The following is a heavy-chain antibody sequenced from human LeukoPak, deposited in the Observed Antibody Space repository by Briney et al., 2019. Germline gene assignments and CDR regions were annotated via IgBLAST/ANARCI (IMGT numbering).Heavy chain of an antibody. D-gene: IGHD3-10*01. CDR1: GFTFNTYW. CDR2: IKQDGSEK. Sequence: GGSLRLSCSASGFTFNTYWMSWVRQAPGKGLEWVANIKQDGSEKYYLDSVKGRFTISRDNAKNSLYLQMNSLRAEDTAVYYCARLLVYGSGAEAFDYWGQGALVTVSS. V-gene: IGHV3-7*01. J-gene: IGHJ4*02. CDR3: ARLLVYGSGAEAFDY.